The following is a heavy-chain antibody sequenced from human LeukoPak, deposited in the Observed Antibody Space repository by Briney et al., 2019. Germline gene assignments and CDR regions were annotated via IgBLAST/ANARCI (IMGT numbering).Heavy chain of an antibody. CDR3: ARGDYGGRSPFDY. V-gene: IGHV1-2*02. CDR2: INPNSGGT. D-gene: IGHD4-23*01. Sequence: ASVKVSCKASGYTFTGYYMHWVRQAPGQGLEWIGWINPNSGGTNYAQKFQGRVTMTRDTSISTAYMELSRLRSDDTAVYYCARGDYGGRSPFDYWGQGTLVTVSS. J-gene: IGHJ4*02. CDR1: GYTFTGYY.